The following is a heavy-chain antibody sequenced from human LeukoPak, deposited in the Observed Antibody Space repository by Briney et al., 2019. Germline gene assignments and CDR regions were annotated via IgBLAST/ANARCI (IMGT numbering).Heavy chain of an antibody. CDR3: ITGRY. V-gene: IGHV3-15*01. CDR2: IKSKTGGGTI. J-gene: IGHJ4*02. CDR1: GFTFNNAW. Sequence: GESLRLSCAASGFTFNNAWLNWVRQAPGKGLEWVGRIKSKTGGGTIEYAAPVKGRFTISKDDSKNTLDLQMNSLKTEDTAVYYCITGRYWGQETLVTVSS.